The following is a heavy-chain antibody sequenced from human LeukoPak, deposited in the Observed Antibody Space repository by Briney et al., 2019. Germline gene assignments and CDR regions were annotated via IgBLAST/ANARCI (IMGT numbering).Heavy chain of an antibody. Sequence: PSETLSLTCTVSGDSISSSRYYWGWIRQPPGKGLEWIGSIYYSGSTYYNPSLKSRVTISVDTSKNQFSLKLSSVTAADTAVYYCARAGTIFGVVIISTHFDYWGQGTLVTVSS. CDR1: GDSISSSRYY. V-gene: IGHV4-39*07. J-gene: IGHJ4*02. CDR3: ARAGTIFGVVIISTHFDY. CDR2: IYYSGST. D-gene: IGHD3-3*01.